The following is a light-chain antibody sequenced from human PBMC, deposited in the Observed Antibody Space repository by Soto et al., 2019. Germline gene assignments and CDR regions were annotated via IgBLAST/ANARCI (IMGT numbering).Light chain of an antibody. J-gene: IGKJ1*01. Sequence: EIVMTQSPATLSVSPGERATLSCRASQSVSSNLAWYQQKPGQAPRLLIYGASTRATGIPARFSGSGSGTEFTLTISSLKSEDCALYYCQQYNNWPPWTFGQGTKVEIK. CDR2: GAS. V-gene: IGKV3-15*01. CDR3: QQYNNWPPWT. CDR1: QSVSSN.